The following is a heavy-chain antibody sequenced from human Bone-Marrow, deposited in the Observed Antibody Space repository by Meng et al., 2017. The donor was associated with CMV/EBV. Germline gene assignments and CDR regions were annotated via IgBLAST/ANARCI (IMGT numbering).Heavy chain of an antibody. Sequence: GESLKISCAASGFNFSRYAMHWVRQAPGKGLEWVSVISYDGSYKYYTDSVKGRFTISRDNAKNSLYLQMNSLRAEDTAVYYCAKNWGGWYWYFDLWGRGTLVTVSS. CDR2: ISYDGSYK. J-gene: IGHJ2*01. CDR3: AKNWGGWYWYFDL. CDR1: GFNFSRYA. V-gene: IGHV3-30*04. D-gene: IGHD3-16*01.